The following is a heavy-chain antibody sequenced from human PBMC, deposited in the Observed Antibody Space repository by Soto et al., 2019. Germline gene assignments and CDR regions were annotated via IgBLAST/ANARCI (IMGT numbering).Heavy chain of an antibody. J-gene: IGHJ6*02. CDR2: IYYSGST. V-gene: IGHV4-39*01. Sequence: SETLSLTCTVSGGSIGSTSYYWGWIRQPPGKGLEWIGSIYYSGSTYYNPSLKSRVTISVDTSKNQFSLKLSSVTAADTAVYYCARQGFGAEAGEGYYYYYGMDVWGQGTTVTVSS. D-gene: IGHD6-13*01. CDR3: ARQGFGAEAGEGYYYYYGMDV. CDR1: GGSIGSTSYY.